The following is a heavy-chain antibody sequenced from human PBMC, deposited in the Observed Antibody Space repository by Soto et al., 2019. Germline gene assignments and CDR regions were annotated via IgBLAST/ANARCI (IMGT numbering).Heavy chain of an antibody. V-gene: IGHV4-39*01. D-gene: IGHD3-10*01. CDR3: ARLHSVVRGGHFDH. J-gene: IGHJ4*02. CDR2: IFYSGDT. Sequence: QLQLLESGPGLVKPSETLSLTCTVSGGSMSGSNYYWAWIRQTPGKGLQWIASIFYSGDTYYNPSLQSRVSISIDTSKNQFSLRLTSVTAADTAVHFCARLHSVVRGGHFDHWGQGILVTVSS. CDR1: GGSMSGSNYY.